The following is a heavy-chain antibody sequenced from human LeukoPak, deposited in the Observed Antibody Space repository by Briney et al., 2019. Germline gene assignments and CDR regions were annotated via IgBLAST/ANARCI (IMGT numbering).Heavy chain of an antibody. CDR2: VSYDGNDK. D-gene: IGHD6-25*01. CDR1: GFTFSSCA. CDR3: AGRRGSQYYFGY. J-gene: IGHJ4*02. Sequence: GGSLRLSCAASGFTFSSCAMHWVRQVPGKGLEWVAVVSYDGNDKYYADSVRGRFTISRDNSNNTLYLQMNTLRTEDTSVYYCAGRRGSQYYFGYWGQGTLVTVSP. V-gene: IGHV3-30*04.